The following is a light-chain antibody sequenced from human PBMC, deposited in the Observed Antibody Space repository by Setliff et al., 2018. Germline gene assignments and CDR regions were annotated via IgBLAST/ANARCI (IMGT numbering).Light chain of an antibody. CDR2: STS. V-gene: IGLV7-43*01. CDR3: LLYYDGAWV. CDR1: TGAVTSAYY. J-gene: IGLJ3*02. Sequence: QAVVTQEHSLTVSPGGTVTLTCASSTGAVTSAYYPNWFQQNPGKAPREQIYSTSNKHSWTPARFSGSLLGGKAALTLSGVQPEDEAEYYCLLYYDGAWVFGGGTKVTV.